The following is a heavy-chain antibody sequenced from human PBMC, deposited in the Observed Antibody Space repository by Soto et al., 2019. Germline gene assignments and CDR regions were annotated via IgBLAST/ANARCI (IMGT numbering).Heavy chain of an antibody. Sequence: GGSLRLSCAASGFTFSSYAMHWVRQAPGKGLEWVAVISYDGSNKYYADSVKGRFTISRDNSKKTLYLQMNSLRAEDTAVYYCAREGDNYAFDIWGQGTMVTVSS. D-gene: IGHD3-16*01. CDR3: AREGDNYAFDI. J-gene: IGHJ3*02. V-gene: IGHV3-30-3*01. CDR1: GFTFSSYA. CDR2: ISYDGSNK.